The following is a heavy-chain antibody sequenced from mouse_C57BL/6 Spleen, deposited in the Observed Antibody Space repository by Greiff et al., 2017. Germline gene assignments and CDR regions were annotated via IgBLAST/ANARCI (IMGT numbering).Heavy chain of an antibody. Sequence: QVQLQQTGAELVRPGTSVKLSCKASGYTFTSYWMHWVKQRPGQDLEWIGVIDPSDSYTNYNQKFKGKATLTVDTSSSTAYMQLSSLTSEDSAVYYCASELRDAMDYWGQGTSVTVSS. V-gene: IGHV1-59*01. D-gene: IGHD1-1*01. CDR1: GYTFTSYW. CDR2: IDPSDSYT. CDR3: ASELRDAMDY. J-gene: IGHJ4*01.